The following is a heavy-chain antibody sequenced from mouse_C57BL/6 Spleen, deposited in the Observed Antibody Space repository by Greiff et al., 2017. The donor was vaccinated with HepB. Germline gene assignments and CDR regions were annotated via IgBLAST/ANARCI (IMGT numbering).Heavy chain of an antibody. CDR3: ARNWDAFYFDY. V-gene: IGHV1-26*01. J-gene: IGHJ2*01. CDR1: GYTFTDYY. CDR2: INPNNGGT. D-gene: IGHD4-1*01. Sequence: EVQLQQSGPELVKPGASVKISCKASGYTFTDYYMNWVKQSHGKSLEWIGDINPNNGGTSYNQKFKGKATLTVDKSSSTAYMELRSLTSEDSAVYYCARNWDAFYFDYWGQGTTLTVSS.